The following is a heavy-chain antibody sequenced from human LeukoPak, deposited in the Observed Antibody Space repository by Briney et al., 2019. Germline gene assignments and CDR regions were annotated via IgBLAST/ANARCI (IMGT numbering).Heavy chain of an antibody. J-gene: IGHJ5*02. D-gene: IGHD6-19*01. Sequence: GGSLRLSCVASVFTFSSYCMHWVRQAPGKGPEWVAVISYDGSDRYYANFVKGRFTISRDNSKNTLFLQTNSLRAEDTAVYYCAKDPSSGWYSWFDPWGQGTLVTVSS. CDR2: ISYDGSDR. CDR3: AKDPSSGWYSWFDP. CDR1: VFTFSSYC. V-gene: IGHV3-30*18.